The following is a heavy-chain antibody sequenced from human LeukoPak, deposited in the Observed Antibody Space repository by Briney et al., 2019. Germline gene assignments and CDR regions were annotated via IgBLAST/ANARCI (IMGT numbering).Heavy chain of an antibody. J-gene: IGHJ4*02. CDR1: GGSISSYF. V-gene: IGHV4-59*01. CDR3: ARSTTVTTMFDY. Sequence: SSETLSLTCTVSGGSISSYFWSWIRQPPGKGLGWVGYIYYSGSTNYNPSLKSRVTISVDTSKNQFSLKLSSVTAADTAVYYCARSTTVTTMFDYWGQGTLVTVSS. D-gene: IGHD4-17*01. CDR2: IYYSGST.